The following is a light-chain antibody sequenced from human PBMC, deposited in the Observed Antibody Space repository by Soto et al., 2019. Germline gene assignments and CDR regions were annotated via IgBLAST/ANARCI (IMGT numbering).Light chain of an antibody. CDR1: SSNIGDNF. CDR3: VTWDDSFRGL. CDR2: RND. J-gene: IGLJ3*02. Sequence: QSVLTQPPSVSGTPGQRITISCSGDSSNIGDNFVYWYQQVPETAPKLLIYRNDERPSGVPDRFSASKSGTSASLAISGLRSEDEADYYCVTWDDSFRGLFGGGTKLTVL. V-gene: IGLV1-47*01.